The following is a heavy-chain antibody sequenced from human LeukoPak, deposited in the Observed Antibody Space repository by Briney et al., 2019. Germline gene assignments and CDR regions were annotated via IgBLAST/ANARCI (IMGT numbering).Heavy chain of an antibody. CDR1: GFTFSRYT. D-gene: IGHD3-22*01. CDR3: ARDPQYYFDSSGFDY. Sequence: KPGGSLRLSCAASGFTFSRYTMHWVRQAPGEGLEWVSSISDSSTYIYYADSVKGRFTTSRDNANNTLHLQMNSLRAEDTAVYFCARDPQYYFDSSGFDYWGQGVFVTVSS. CDR2: ISDSSTYI. J-gene: IGHJ4*02. V-gene: IGHV3-21*04.